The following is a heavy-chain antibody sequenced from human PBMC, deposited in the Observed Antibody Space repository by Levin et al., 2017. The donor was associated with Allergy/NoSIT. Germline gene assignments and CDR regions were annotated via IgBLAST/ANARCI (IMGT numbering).Heavy chain of an antibody. V-gene: IGHV3-33*01. J-gene: IGHJ4*02. CDR2: IWYDGSNK. Sequence: GGSLRLSCAASGFTFSSYGMHWVRQAPGKGLEWVAVIWYDGSNKYYADSVKGRFTISRDNSKNTLYLQMNSLRAEDTAVYYCARDIGYFRRAAAGTGYTFGYWGQGTLVTVSS. CDR1: GFTFSSYG. CDR3: ARDIGYFRRAAAGTGYTFGY. D-gene: IGHD6-13*01.